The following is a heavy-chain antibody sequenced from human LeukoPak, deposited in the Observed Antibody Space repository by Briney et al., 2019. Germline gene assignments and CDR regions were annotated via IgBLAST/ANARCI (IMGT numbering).Heavy chain of an antibody. V-gene: IGHV3-53*01. CDR2: IYSGGAI. Sequence: GGSLRLSCEGSAFIFSGHWMNWVRQTPGKGLECVSLIYSGGAIRYADSVKGRFTISRDSSKNTLFLQMNDLTVEDTARYYCARRPGNWGQGILVTVSS. CDR1: AFIFSGHW. J-gene: IGHJ4*02. CDR3: ARRPGN. D-gene: IGHD1-14*01.